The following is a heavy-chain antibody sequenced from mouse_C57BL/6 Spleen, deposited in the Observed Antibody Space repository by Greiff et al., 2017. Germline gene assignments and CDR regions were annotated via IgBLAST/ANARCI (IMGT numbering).Heavy chain of an antibody. CDR2: ISSGSSTI. CDR1: GFTFSDYG. J-gene: IGHJ4*01. D-gene: IGHD2-14*01. Sequence: EVNVVESGGGLVKPGGSLKLSCAASGFTFSDYGMHWVRQAPEKGLEWVAYISSGSSTIYYADTVKGRFTISSDTAKNTLFLQMTSLRSADTAMNYCARKPRTNYAMDYWGQGTSVTVSS. CDR3: ARKPRTNYAMDY. V-gene: IGHV5-17*01.